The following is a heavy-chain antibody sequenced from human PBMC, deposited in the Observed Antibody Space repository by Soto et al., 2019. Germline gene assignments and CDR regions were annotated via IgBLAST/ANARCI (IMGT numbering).Heavy chain of an antibody. Sequence: YGVHRVRKDTSKGLEWVAVIWYDGSNKYYADSVKGRFTISRDNSKNTLYLQMNSLRAEDTAVYYCARVHRMTTMTTPSSGMAFLVHGTTV. V-gene: IGHV3-33*01. D-gene: IGHD4-17*01. J-gene: IGHJ6*02. CDR1: YG. CDR2: IWYDGSNK. CDR3: ARVHRMTTMTTPSSGMAF.